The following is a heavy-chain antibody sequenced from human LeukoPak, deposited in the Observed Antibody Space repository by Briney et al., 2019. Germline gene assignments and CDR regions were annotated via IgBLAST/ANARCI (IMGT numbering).Heavy chain of an antibody. Sequence: PGGSLRLSCAVSGFTFTSNWVSWVRQAPGKGLEWVANINEDGSYKFHADSVKGRLTISRDNSKNSLYLQMSSLGADDTAVYYCARDATRGGDNDYWGQGTRVIVSS. J-gene: IGHJ4*02. CDR1: GFTFTSNW. CDR2: INEDGSYK. CDR3: ARDATRGGDNDY. D-gene: IGHD2-21*02. V-gene: IGHV3-7*01.